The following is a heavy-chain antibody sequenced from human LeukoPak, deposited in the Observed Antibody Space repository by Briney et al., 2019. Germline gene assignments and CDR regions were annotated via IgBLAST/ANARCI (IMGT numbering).Heavy chain of an antibody. J-gene: IGHJ6*02. V-gene: IGHV1-3*01. CDR1: GYTFTSYA. CDR2: INAGNGNT. CDR3: ARAPTSGSYYYYYGMDV. Sequence: ASVKVSCKASGYTFTSYAMHWVRQAPGQRLEWMGWINAGNGNTKYSQKFQGRVTITRDTSASTAYMELSSLRSEDTAVYYCARAPTSGSYYYYYGMDVWGQGTTVTVSS. D-gene: IGHD1-26*01.